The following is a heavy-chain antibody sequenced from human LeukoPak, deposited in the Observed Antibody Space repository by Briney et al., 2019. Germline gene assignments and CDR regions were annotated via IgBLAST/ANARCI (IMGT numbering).Heavy chain of an antibody. CDR2: ITGNGDIP. CDR1: GFTFSYYI. D-gene: IGHD5-24*01. V-gene: IGHV3-64D*09. J-gene: IGHJ4*02. CDR3: ARRDDISAYDY. Sequence: GGSLRLSCSASGFTFSYYIMHWVRQAPGKGLETVSAITGNGDIPYYGDSVKGRFTISRDNSKNTLYLQMSSLRTEDTAMYYCARRDDISAYDYWGQGTLVTVSS.